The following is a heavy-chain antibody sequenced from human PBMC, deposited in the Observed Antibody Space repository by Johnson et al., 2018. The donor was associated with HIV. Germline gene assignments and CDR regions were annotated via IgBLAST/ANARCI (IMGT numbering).Heavy chain of an antibody. CDR1: GFTFSSYA. V-gene: IGHV3-30*04. CDR2: ISYDGSNK. J-gene: IGHJ3*02. D-gene: IGHD1-26*01. CDR3: AKDMGRYSGSYGNYDAFDI. Sequence: QVQLVESGGGVVQPGRSLRLSCAASGFTFSSYAMHWVRQAPGKGLEWVAVISYDGSNKYQADSVKGRFTISRDNSKNSLYLQMNSLRTEDTALYYCAKDMGRYSGSYGNYDAFDIWGQGTMVTVSS.